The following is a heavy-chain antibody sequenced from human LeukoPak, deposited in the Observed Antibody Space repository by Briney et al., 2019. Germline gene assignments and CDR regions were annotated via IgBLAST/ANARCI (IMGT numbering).Heavy chain of an antibody. CDR2: IYYSGST. J-gene: IGHJ5*02. D-gene: IGHD3-16*01. CDR1: GGSISSYY. CDR3: ARGKSTHYDYVWGSFSINWFDP. V-gene: IGHV4-59*12. Sequence: PSETLSLTCTVSGGSISSYYWSWIRQPPGKGLEWIGYIYYSGSTNYNPSLKSRVTISVDTSKNQFSLKLSSVTAADTAVYYCARGKSTHYDYVWGSFSINWFDPWGQGTLVTVSS.